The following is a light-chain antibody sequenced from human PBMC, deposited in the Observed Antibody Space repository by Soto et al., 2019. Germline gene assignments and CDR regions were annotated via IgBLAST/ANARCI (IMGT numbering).Light chain of an antibody. CDR1: QSVFYSSNNKNY. J-gene: IGKJ3*01. CDR3: QQYYITPLT. Sequence: DIVMTQSPDSLAVSLGERATINCKSIQSVFYSSNNKNYLAWYQQKPGQPPKLLIYWASTRESGVPDRFSGSGSGTDFTLTIRSLQDEDVAVYYCQQYYITPLTFGPGTKVDLK. CDR2: WAS. V-gene: IGKV4-1*01.